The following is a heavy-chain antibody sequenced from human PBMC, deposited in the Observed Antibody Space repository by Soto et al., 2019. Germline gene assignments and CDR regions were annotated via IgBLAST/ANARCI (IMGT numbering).Heavy chain of an antibody. J-gene: IGHJ5*02. CDR2: IYHSVST. V-gene: IGHV4-4*02. D-gene: IGHD3-9*01. CDR1: GGSISSTNW. Sequence: QVQLQESGPGLVKPSGTLSLTCAVSGGSISSTNWWTWVRQPPGKGLEWIGEIYHSVSTTYNPSLKSRVTISVDKSKKQFSLKLSSVTAADTAVYYCASPRTYKLLTTHPWGQGTLVTVSS. CDR3: ASPRTYKLLTTHP.